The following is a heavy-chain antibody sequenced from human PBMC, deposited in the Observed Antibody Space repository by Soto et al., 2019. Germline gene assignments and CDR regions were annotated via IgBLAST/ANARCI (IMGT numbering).Heavy chain of an antibody. CDR3: AKERGSNSLHPSYNWFDT. Sequence: QVQLVQSGAEVKKPGASVKVSCKASGYIFTDYHIHWVRQAPGQGLEFMGWINTDNGGAGSAQQFQGRVTATRDTSITTVYLELSNLRSDDTAVYFCAKERGSNSLHPSYNWFDTWGQGTLITVSS. J-gene: IGHJ5*02. V-gene: IGHV1-2*02. CDR2: INTDNGGA. CDR1: GYIFTDYH. D-gene: IGHD6-13*01.